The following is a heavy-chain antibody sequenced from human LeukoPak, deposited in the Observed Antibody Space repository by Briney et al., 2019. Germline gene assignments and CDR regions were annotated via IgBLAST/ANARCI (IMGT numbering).Heavy chain of an antibody. CDR1: GGSIGSYY. J-gene: IGHJ6*02. V-gene: IGHV4-59*08. D-gene: IGHD3-3*01. CDR3: ARLTYYDFWSGYYGMDV. Sequence: SETLSLTCTVSGGSIGSYYWSWIRQPPGKGLEWIGYIYYSGSTNYNPSLKSRVTISVDTSKNQFSLKLSSVTAADTAVYYCARLTYYDFWSGYYGMDVWGQGTTVTVSS. CDR2: IYYSGST.